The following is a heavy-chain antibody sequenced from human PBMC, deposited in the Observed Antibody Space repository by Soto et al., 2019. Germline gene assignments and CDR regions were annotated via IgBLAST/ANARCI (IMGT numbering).Heavy chain of an antibody. Sequence: PSETLSLTCTVPGGSVNIGTYYWSWIRQAPGKGLEWIGFIHYSGSTNYTPSLKSRATMSVDTSKNQFSMKLTSVTASDTAVYYCARSYYESTGFAVDPWAREPWSPSP. CDR2: IHYSGST. D-gene: IGHD3-22*01. CDR1: GGSVNIGTYY. J-gene: IGHJ5*02. CDR3: ARSYYESTGFAVDP. V-gene: IGHV4-61*01.